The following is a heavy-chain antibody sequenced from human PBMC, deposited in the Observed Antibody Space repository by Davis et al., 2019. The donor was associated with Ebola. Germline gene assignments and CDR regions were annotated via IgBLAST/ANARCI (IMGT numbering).Heavy chain of an antibody. J-gene: IGHJ5*02. CDR1: GASISSRSYY. Sequence: MPSETLSLTCTVSGASISSRSYYWGWIRQPPGKGLEWVGSFSYGDNTHYYNPSLRSRVTISVDTSRNQFSLKLSSVTAADTAVYYCARQNYDFWSGYFKGQNWFDPWGQGTLVTVSS. CDR2: FSYGDNTH. D-gene: IGHD3-3*01. CDR3: ARQNYDFWSGYFKGQNWFDP. V-gene: IGHV4-39*01.